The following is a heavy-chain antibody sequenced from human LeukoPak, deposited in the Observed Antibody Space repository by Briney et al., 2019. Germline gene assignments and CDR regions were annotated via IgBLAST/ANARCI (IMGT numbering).Heavy chain of an antibody. Sequence: PSETLSLTCAVYGGSFSGYYWSWIRQPPGKGLEWIGEINHSGSTNYNLSLKSRVTISVDTSKNQFSLKLSSVTAADTAVYYCARGVEDILTGYYIDYFDYWGQGTLVTVSS. V-gene: IGHV4-34*01. CDR2: INHSGST. D-gene: IGHD3-9*01. J-gene: IGHJ4*02. CDR3: ARGVEDILTGYYIDYFDY. CDR1: GGSFSGYY.